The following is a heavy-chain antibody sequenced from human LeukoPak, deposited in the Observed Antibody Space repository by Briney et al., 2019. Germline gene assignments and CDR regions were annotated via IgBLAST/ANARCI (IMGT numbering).Heavy chain of an antibody. Sequence: PGGSLRLSCAASGFTFSSYWMSWVRQAPGKGLEWVANIKQDGSEKYYVDSVKGRFTISRDNAKNSLYLQMNSLRAEDTAVYYCAGGSGSYYGSHFDYWGQGTLVTVSS. CDR2: IKQDGSEK. CDR1: GFTFSSYW. J-gene: IGHJ4*02. D-gene: IGHD3-10*01. V-gene: IGHV3-7*01. CDR3: AGGSGSYYGSHFDY.